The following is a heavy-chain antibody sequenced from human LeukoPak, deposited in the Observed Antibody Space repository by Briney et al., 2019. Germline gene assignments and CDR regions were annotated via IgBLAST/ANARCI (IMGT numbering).Heavy chain of an antibody. V-gene: IGHV3-21*01. CDR2: IGTSSNNI. D-gene: IGHD1-7*01. Sequence: GGSLRLSCAASGLTFSRYNMNWVRQAPGKGLEWVSSIGTSSNNIYYTDSVKGRFTISRDNAKNSLYLQVDSLRVEDTAVYFCASGAVGNYALDYWGQGTLVTVSS. CDR1: GLTFSRYN. CDR3: ASGAVGNYALDY. J-gene: IGHJ4*02.